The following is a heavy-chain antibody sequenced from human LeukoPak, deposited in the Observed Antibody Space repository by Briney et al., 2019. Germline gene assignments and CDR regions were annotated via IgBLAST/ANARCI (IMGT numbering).Heavy chain of an antibody. V-gene: IGHV4-4*02. CDR1: GGSISSSNW. CDR3: ARDSDPYDFWSGYRPGYGMDV. D-gene: IGHD3-3*01. CDR2: IYHSGST. J-gene: IGHJ6*02. Sequence: PSETLSLTCAVSGGSISSSNWWSWVRQPPGKGLEWIGEIYHSGSTNYNPSLKSRVTISVDKSKNQFSLKLSSVTAADTAVYYCARDSDPYDFWSGYRPGYGMDVWGQGTTVTVSS.